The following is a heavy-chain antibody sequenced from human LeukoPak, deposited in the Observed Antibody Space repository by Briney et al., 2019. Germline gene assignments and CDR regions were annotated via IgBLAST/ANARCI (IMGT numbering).Heavy chain of an antibody. CDR3: ARLSPYCSSTSCYNTFDY. D-gene: IGHD2-2*01. J-gene: IGHJ4*02. CDR2: ISAYNGNT. Sequence: ASVKVSCKASGYTFTSYGISWVRQAPGQGLEWMGWISAYNGNTNYAQKLQGRVTMTTDTSTSTAYMELRSLRSDDTAVYYCARLSPYCSSTSCYNTFDYWGQGTLVTVSS. CDR1: GYTFTSYG. V-gene: IGHV1-18*01.